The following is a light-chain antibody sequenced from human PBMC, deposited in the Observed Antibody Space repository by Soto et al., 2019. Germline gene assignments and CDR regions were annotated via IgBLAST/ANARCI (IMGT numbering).Light chain of an antibody. J-gene: IGKJ1*01. V-gene: IGKV1-5*01. CDR3: QHHNSYSQT. CDR2: GAS. Sequence: DIQMTQSPPTLSASVGDRVTITCRASHSIRHYLAWYQQMPGKSPKLLIYGASILQSGVPSRFSGSGSGTEFTLTISSLQPDDFGTYFCQHHNSYSQTFGQGTKVDIK. CDR1: HSIRHY.